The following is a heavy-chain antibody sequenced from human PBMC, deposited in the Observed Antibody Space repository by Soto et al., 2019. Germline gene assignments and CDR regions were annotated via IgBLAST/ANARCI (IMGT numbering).Heavy chain of an antibody. CDR3: AAQSSSRYYYYGMDV. CDR2: IVVGSGNT. CDR1: GFTFTSSA. J-gene: IGHJ6*02. V-gene: IGHV1-58*01. D-gene: IGHD6-6*01. Sequence: SVKVSCKASGFTFTSSAVQWVRQARGQRLEWIGWIVVGSGNTNYAQKFQERVTITRDMSTSTAYMELNSLRSEDTAVYYCAAQSSSRYYYYGMDVWGQGTTVTVSS.